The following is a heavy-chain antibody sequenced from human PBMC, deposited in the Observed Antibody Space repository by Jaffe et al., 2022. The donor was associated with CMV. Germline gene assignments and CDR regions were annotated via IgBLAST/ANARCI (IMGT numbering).Heavy chain of an antibody. Sequence: QVQLVQSGAEVKKPGSSVKVSCKASGGTFSSYAISWVRQAPGQGLEWMGRIIPILGIANYAQKFQGRVTITADKSTSTAYMELSSLRSEDTAVYYCARTLVVAVAEKPFDYWGQGTLVTVSS. V-gene: IGHV1-69*09. CDR3: ARTLVVAVAEKPFDY. J-gene: IGHJ4*02. D-gene: IGHD6-19*01. CDR1: GGTFSSYA. CDR2: IIPILGIA.